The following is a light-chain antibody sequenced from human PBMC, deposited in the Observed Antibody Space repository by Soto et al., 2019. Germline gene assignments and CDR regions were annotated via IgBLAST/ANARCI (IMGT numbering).Light chain of an antibody. CDR2: AAS. Sequence: DIQMTQSPSSLSASVGDRVTITCRASQSISSYLNWYQQKPGKAPKVLISAASILQSGVPSRFSGSGSGADFTLTISTLQPEDFATYYCQQTYSELPTFGGGTNVEIK. CDR3: QQTYSELPT. J-gene: IGKJ4*01. V-gene: IGKV1-39*01. CDR1: QSISSY.